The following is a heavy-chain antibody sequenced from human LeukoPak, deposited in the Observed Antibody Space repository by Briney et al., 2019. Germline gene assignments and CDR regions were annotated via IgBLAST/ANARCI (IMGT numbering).Heavy chain of an antibody. CDR1: GGSISSYY. D-gene: IGHD3-3*01. CDR2: IYYSGSI. V-gene: IGHV4-59*01. J-gene: IGHJ3*02. CDR3: ARDTIYGAFDI. Sequence: SETLSLTCTVSGGSISSYYWSWLRQPPGKGLEWIGYIYYSGSINYNPSLKSRVTISVDTSKNQFSLKLSSVTAADTAVYYCARDTIYGAFDIWGQGTMVTVSS.